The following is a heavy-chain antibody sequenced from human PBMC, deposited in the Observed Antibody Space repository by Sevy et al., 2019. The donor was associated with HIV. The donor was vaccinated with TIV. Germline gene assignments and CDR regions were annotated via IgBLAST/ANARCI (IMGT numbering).Heavy chain of an antibody. CDR1: GFTFSSYA. CDR2: ISGSGGSP. CDR3: AKTNRAILTGYYNNY. Sequence: GVSLRLSCAASGFTFSSYAMSWVRQAPGKGLEWVSAISGSGGSPYYADSVKGRFTISRDNSKNTLYLQMNSLRAEDTAVYYCAKTNRAILTGYYNNYWGQGTLVTVSS. D-gene: IGHD3-9*01. V-gene: IGHV3-23*01. J-gene: IGHJ4*02.